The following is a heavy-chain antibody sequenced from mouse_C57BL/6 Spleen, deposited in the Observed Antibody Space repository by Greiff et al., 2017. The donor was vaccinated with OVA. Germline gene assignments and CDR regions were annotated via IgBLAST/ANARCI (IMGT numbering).Heavy chain of an antibody. CDR3: ARAFDYYSSSPYYFDY. V-gene: IGHV1-22*01. Sequence: EVQLQQSGPELVKPGASVKMSCKASGYTFTDYNMHWVKQSHGKSLEWIGYINPNNGGTSYNQKFKGKATLTVNKSSSTAYMELRSLTSEDSAVYYCARAFDYYSSSPYYFDYWGQGTTLTVSS. CDR2: INPNNGGT. D-gene: IGHD1-1*01. CDR1: GYTFTDYN. J-gene: IGHJ2*01.